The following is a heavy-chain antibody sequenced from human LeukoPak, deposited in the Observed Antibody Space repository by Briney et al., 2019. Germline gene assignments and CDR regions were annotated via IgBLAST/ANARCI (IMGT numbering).Heavy chain of an antibody. CDR2: ISNSGGST. D-gene: IGHD1-20*01. J-gene: IGHJ4*02. Sequence: GGSLRLSCAASKFTFSSYAMSWVRQAPGKGLEWVPSISNSGGSTYYADSVKGRFTISRDNSENTLYLQMNSLRAEDTAVYYCAKVYNWNYLDYWGQGTLVTVSS. CDR1: KFTFSSYA. V-gene: IGHV3-23*01. CDR3: AKVYNWNYLDY.